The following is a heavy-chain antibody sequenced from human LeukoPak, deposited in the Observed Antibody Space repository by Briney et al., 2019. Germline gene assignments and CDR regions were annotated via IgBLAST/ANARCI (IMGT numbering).Heavy chain of an antibody. V-gene: IGHV4-4*07. CDR2: IYASGST. CDR1: GGSISSYY. D-gene: IGHD3-22*01. Sequence: RASETLSLTCTVSGGSISSYYWSWIRQPAGNGLEWIGRIYASGSTNYNPSLISRVTLSLDTSKNQFSLKLSSVTAADTAVYYCARTVFPHFYDSSGFNNWFDPWGQGTLVTVSS. CDR3: ARTVFPHFYDSSGFNNWFDP. J-gene: IGHJ5*02.